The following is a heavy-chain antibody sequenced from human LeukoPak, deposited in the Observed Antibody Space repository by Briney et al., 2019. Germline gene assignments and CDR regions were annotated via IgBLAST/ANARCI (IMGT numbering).Heavy chain of an antibody. V-gene: IGHV3-33*01. J-gene: IGHJ4*02. CDR2: IWYDGSNE. Sequence: QTGGSLRLPCVASGFIFSNYGMHWVRQAPGKGLEWVAVIWYDGSNEYYADSVKGRFTISRDTSKNTLYLQMNSLRAEDTAVYYCARAYYYDVSVTPDYWGQGTLVTVSS. D-gene: IGHD3-22*01. CDR1: GFIFSNYG. CDR3: ARAYYYDVSVTPDY.